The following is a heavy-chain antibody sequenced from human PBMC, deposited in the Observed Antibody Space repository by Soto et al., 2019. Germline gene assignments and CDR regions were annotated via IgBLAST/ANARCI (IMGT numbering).Heavy chain of an antibody. CDR2: IYPGDSET. CDR1: GYSFTSYW. D-gene: IGHD3-3*01. V-gene: IGHV5-51*01. J-gene: IGHJ4*02. CDR3: AIHSAYYDFWSGYYYFDY. Sequence: GESLKISCKGSGYSFTSYWSGWVRQMPGKGLEWMGIIYPGDSETRDSPSFQGQVTISADTSISTAYLQWSSLKASDTAMYYCAIHSAYYDFWSGYYYFDYWGQGTLVTVSS.